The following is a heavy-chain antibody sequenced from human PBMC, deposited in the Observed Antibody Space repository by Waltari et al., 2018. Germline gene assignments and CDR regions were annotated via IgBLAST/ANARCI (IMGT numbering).Heavy chain of an antibody. D-gene: IGHD3-3*01. J-gene: IGHJ4*02. CDR2: ISDYNGKI. CDR3: ALDPFPNYDFWSGLFFEN. CDR1: GYIFHNHG. Sequence: QVQLVQSGAEVKKPGASVKVSCKASGYIFHNHGISWVRQAPGQGPEWMGWISDYNGKINYAQKFQGRLTMTTDTSTSTTYMELRSLRSDDTAVYYCALDPFPNYDFWSGLFFENWGQGTLVTVSS. V-gene: IGHV1-18*01.